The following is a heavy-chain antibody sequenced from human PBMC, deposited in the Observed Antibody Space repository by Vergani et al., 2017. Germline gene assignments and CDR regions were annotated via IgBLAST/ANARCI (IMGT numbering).Heavy chain of an antibody. CDR3: ARDARRSYSSGWRFDY. Sequence: QVQLVQSGAEVKKPGSSVTVSCKASGGTFSSYAISWVRQAPGQGLEWMGGIIPIFGTANYAQKFQDRGTITADESTSTAYMELSSLRSEDTAVYYCARDARRSYSSGWRFDYWGQGTLVTVSS. V-gene: IGHV1-69*12. D-gene: IGHD6-19*01. CDR1: GGTFSSYA. J-gene: IGHJ4*02. CDR2: IIPIFGTA.